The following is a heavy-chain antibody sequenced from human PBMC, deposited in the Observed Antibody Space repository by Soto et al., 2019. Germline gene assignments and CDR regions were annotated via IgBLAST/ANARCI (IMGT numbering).Heavy chain of an antibody. Sequence: QPGGSLRLSCAASGLNVSYNYMNWVRQAPGKGLEWVSVLYNSGTTYYAESVKGRFTISRDNVKNTLYLQMNSLRAEDTAVYYCAKHRSGWYSSEFDYWGQGTLVTVSS. D-gene: IGHD6-19*01. CDR1: GLNVSYNY. V-gene: IGHV3-53*01. J-gene: IGHJ4*02. CDR2: LYNSGTT. CDR3: AKHRSGWYSSEFDY.